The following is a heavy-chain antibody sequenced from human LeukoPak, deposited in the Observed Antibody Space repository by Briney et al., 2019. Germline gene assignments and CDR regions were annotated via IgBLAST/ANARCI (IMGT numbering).Heavy chain of an antibody. D-gene: IGHD6-6*01. Sequence: GGSLRLSCTASGFSFSGHWMHWARQLPGKGLVWVSRISPTGSTTSYADSVKGRFTVSRDNAKNTLYLQVNNLRAEDTAVYYSARGPNSNWSGLDFWGQGTLLTVSS. CDR3: ARGPNSNWSGLDF. J-gene: IGHJ4*02. CDR1: GFSFSGHW. V-gene: IGHV3-74*01. CDR2: ISPTGSTT.